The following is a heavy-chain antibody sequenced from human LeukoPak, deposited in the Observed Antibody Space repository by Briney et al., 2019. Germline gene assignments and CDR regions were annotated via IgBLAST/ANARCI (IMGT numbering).Heavy chain of an antibody. Sequence: GASVKVSCKASGYTFTGYYMHWVRQAPGQGLEWMGWINPNSGGTNYAQKFQGRVTMTRDTSISTAYMELSRLRSDDTAVYYCAREDSYATYWFDPWGQGTLVTVSS. CDR2: INPNSGGT. CDR1: GYTFTGYY. CDR3: AREDSYATYWFDP. V-gene: IGHV1-2*02. J-gene: IGHJ5*02. D-gene: IGHD5-18*01.